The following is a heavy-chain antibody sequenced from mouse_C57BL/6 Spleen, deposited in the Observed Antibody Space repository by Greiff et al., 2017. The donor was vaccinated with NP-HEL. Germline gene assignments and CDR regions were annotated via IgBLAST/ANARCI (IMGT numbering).Heavy chain of an antibody. J-gene: IGHJ1*03. V-gene: IGHV5-9-1*02. CDR3: TRDCSSSWYFEV. Sequence: EVHLVESGEGLVKPGGSLKLSCAASGFTFSSYAMSWVRQTPEKRLEWIAYISSGGDYIYYDDTLKGRFTISRDNARNTRYLQISSLKSEDTAMYYCTRDCSSSWYFEVWGTGTTVTVAS. CDR2: ISSGGDYI. CDR1: GFTFSSYA. D-gene: IGHD1-1*01.